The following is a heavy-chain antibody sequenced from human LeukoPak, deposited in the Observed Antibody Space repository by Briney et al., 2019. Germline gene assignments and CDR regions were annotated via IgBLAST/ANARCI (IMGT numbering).Heavy chain of an antibody. CDR2: IYSGGST. Sequence: PGGSLRLSCAASGFTVSSNYMGWVRQAPGKGLEWVSVIYSGGSTYYADSVKGRFTISRDKSKNTLYLQMNSLRAEDTAVYYCARTQLRYFDWLTDYWGQGTLVTVSS. D-gene: IGHD3-9*01. J-gene: IGHJ4*02. CDR3: ARTQLRYFDWLTDY. CDR1: GFTVSSNY. V-gene: IGHV3-66*01.